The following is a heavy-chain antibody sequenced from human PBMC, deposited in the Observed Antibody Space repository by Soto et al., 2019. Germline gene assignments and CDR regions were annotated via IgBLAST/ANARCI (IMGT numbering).Heavy chain of an antibody. CDR3: ARSDNYVPFEY. V-gene: IGHV4-30-4*01. CDR1: GGSISSGDYK. J-gene: IGHJ4*02. CDR2: IYYSGYN. Sequence: QVQLQESGPGLVKPSQTLSLTCTVSGGSISSGDYKWSWIRQPPGKGLEWIGYIYYSGYNYNNPSLKSLVTMSVDTSKNLFSLKWSPVTAADTAVYYCARSDNYVPFEYWGQGTLVTVSS. D-gene: IGHD4-4*01.